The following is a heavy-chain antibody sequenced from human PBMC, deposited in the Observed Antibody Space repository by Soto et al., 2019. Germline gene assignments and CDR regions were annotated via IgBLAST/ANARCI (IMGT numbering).Heavy chain of an antibody. V-gene: IGHV3-33*01. CDR1: GFTFSSYG. J-gene: IGHJ4*02. D-gene: IGHD3-10*01. CDR3: ARSFQFVRGVDY. Sequence: QVPLVESGGGVVQPGRSLRLSCAASGFTFSSYGMHWVRQAPGKGLEWVAVIWYDGSNKYYADSVKGRFTISRDNSKNTLYLQMNSLRAEDTAVYYCARSFQFVRGVDYWGQGTLVTVSS. CDR2: IWYDGSNK.